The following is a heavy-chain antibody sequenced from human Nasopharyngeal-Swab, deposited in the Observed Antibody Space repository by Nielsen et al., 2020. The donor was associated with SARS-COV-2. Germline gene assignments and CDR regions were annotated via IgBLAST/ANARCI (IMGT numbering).Heavy chain of an antibody. D-gene: IGHD1-26*01. CDR3: VRVPVYSGTYYGFDI. CDR2: IRVYNGDT. J-gene: IGHJ3*02. V-gene: IGHV1-18*01. Sequence: ASVKVSCKASGYTFNNYGISWVRQAPGQGLEWMAWIRVYNGDTKYAQNFQGRVTVTTDAITTTAYMELRSLRSDDTAVYYCVRVPVYSGTYYGFDIWGQGTVVKVSS. CDR1: GYTFNNYG.